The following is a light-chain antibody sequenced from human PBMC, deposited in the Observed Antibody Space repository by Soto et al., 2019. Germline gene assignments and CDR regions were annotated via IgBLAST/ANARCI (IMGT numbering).Light chain of an antibody. Sequence: DSQMSQSPSSLSACVGDRVTITCRASQSISSYLNWYQQKPGKEPKLLIYAASSLQSGVPSRFSGSGSGTDFTLTISSLQPEDFATYYCQQSYSTWLTFGGGTKVDIK. J-gene: IGKJ4*01. CDR3: QQSYSTWLT. CDR2: AAS. V-gene: IGKV1-39*01. CDR1: QSISSY.